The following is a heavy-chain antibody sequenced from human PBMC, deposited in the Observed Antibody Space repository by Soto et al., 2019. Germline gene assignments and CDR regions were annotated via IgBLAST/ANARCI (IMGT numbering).Heavy chain of an antibody. J-gene: IGHJ5*02. Sequence: SVKGSRKVSGYTLTEVSMHWVRQAPGKGLEWMGGFDPEDGETIYAQKFQGRVTMTEDTSTDTAYMELSSLRSEDTAVYYCANHDGGFDPWGQGTLVTVSS. CDR3: ANHDGGFDP. CDR1: GYTLTEVS. V-gene: IGHV1-24*01. CDR2: FDPEDGET. D-gene: IGHD2-15*01.